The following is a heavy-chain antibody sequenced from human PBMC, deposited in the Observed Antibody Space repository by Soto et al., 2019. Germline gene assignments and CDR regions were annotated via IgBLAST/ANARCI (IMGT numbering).Heavy chain of an antibody. CDR2: IYYSGST. Sequence: PLETMSDTCTVAGGCISSSSYYWCWIRQHPGKGLEWIGSIYYSGSTYYNPSLKSRVTISVDTSKNQFSLKLSSVTAADTAVYYCARNHVLLWFGEPGAFDIWGQGTMVTVSS. V-gene: IGHV4-39*01. J-gene: IGHJ3*02. D-gene: IGHD3-10*01. CDR3: ARNHVLLWFGEPGAFDI. CDR1: GGCISSSSYY.